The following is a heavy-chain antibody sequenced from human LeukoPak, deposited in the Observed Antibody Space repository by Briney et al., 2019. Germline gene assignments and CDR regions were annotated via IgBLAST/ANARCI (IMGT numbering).Heavy chain of an antibody. Sequence: PGGSLRLSCAASGFTFSDYAMHWVRQAPGKGLEWVAFIRYDGSNKYYADSVKGRFTISRDNSKNTLYLQMNSLRAEDTAVYYCAKDPGSNSYYNYFDYWGQGTLVTVSS. V-gene: IGHV3-30*02. CDR1: GFTFSDYA. J-gene: IGHJ4*02. D-gene: IGHD3-10*01. CDR2: IRYDGSNK. CDR3: AKDPGSNSYYNYFDY.